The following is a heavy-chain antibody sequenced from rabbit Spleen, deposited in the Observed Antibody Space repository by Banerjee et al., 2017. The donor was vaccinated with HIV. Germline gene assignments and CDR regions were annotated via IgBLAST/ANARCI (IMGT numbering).Heavy chain of an antibody. CDR1: GFSFSSGYD. V-gene: IGHV1S45*01. D-gene: IGHD2-1*01. CDR3: VRDLGYDDDSEKGYFNL. CDR2: IYTGNAKT. Sequence: QEQLVESGGGLIKPGASLTLTCKASGFSFSSGYDMCWVRQGPGKGLEWIACIYTGNAKTYYASWAKGRFTISTTSSTTVTLQMTSLTAADTATYFCVRDLGYDDDSEKGYFNLWGPGTLVTVS. J-gene: IGHJ4*01.